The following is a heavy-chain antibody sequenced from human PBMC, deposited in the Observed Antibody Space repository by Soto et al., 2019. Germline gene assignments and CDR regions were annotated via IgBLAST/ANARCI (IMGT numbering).Heavy chain of an antibody. J-gene: IGHJ6*02. Sequence: EVQLVESGGGLVKPGGSLRLSCAASGFTFSNAWMNWVRQAPGKGLEWVGRITSKTDGGTTDYAAPVKGRFTISRDDSINTLYLQMNSLKTVDTAVYYCTTAASTDTYYDFLSGYYKVYYYYGMDVWGQGTTVTVSS. V-gene: IGHV3-15*07. D-gene: IGHD3-3*01. CDR3: TTAASTDTYYDFLSGYYKVYYYYGMDV. CDR1: GFTFSNAW. CDR2: ITSKTDGGTT.